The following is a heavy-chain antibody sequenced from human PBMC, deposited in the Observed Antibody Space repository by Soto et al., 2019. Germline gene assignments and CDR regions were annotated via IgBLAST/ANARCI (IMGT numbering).Heavy chain of an antibody. CDR2: IRTRKNRYVT. J-gene: IGHJ6*02. Sequence: EVQLVQSGGGRVQPGGSLKLSCEASGFTFSVSAIHWVRLASGKGLEWVGRIRTRKNRYVTTYAASVKGRFSLSRDDSKNTAYLQMNSLKTEDAAVYYCARIEYGLDVGGQGTTVIVS. CDR1: GFTFSVSA. D-gene: IGHD6-6*01. CDR3: ARIEYGLDV. V-gene: IGHV3-73*02.